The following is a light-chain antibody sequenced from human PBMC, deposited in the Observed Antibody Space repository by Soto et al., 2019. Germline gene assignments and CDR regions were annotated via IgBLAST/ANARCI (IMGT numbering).Light chain of an antibody. Sequence: EIVMTQSPATLSVSPGESATLSCRASQSISGNVAWYQQRPGQAPRLLIYDASTRATGIPARFTGSGSGTEFALAISSLQSEDFAVYYCQRKWTFGKGPRWNSN. CDR2: DAS. CDR3: QRKWT. V-gene: IGKV3-15*01. CDR1: QSISGN. J-gene: IGKJ1*01.